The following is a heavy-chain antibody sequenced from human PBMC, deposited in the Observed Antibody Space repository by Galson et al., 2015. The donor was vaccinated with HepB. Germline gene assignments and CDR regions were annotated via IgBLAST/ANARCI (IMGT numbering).Heavy chain of an antibody. D-gene: IGHD6-6*01. CDR2: ISYDGSNK. Sequence: SLRLSCAASGFTFSSYAMHWVRQAPGKGLEWVAVISYDGSNKYYADSVKGRFTISRDNSKNTLYLQMNSLRAEDTAVYYCASTVRPPKNYYYYYGMDVWGQGTTVTVSS. J-gene: IGHJ6*02. V-gene: IGHV3-30-3*01. CDR3: ASTVRPPKNYYYYYGMDV. CDR1: GFTFSSYA.